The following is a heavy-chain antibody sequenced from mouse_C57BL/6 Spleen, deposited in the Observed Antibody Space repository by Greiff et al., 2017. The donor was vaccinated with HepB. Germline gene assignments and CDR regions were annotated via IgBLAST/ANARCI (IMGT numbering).Heavy chain of an antibody. CDR2: INPYNGDT. J-gene: IGHJ3*01. Sequence: VQLQQSGPELVKPGDSVKISCKASGYSFTGYFMNWVMQSHGKSLEWIGRINPYNGDTFYNQKFKGKATLTVDKSSSTAHMELRSLTSEDSAVYYCARGVYGSSYGFAYWGQGTLVTVSA. CDR1: GYSFTGYF. CDR3: ARGVYGSSYGFAY. V-gene: IGHV1-20*01. D-gene: IGHD1-1*01.